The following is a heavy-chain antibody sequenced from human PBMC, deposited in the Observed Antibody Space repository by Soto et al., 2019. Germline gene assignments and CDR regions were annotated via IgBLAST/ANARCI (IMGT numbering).Heavy chain of an antibody. Sequence: SVKVSCKASGGTFSSYAISWVRQAPGQGLEWMGGIIPIFGTANYAQKFQGRVTITADESTSTAYMELSSLRSEDTAVYYCARVTATIFGGVTPYTYSVMAVGGKGTTVPV. CDR3: ARVTATIFGGVTPYTYSVMAV. J-gene: IGHJ6*04. V-gene: IGHV1-69*13. D-gene: IGHD3-3*01. CDR2: IIPIFGTA. CDR1: GGTFSSYA.